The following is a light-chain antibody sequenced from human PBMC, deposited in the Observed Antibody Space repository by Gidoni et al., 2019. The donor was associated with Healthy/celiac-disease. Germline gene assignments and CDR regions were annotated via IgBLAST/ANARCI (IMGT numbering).Light chain of an antibody. CDR2: WAS. CDR3: QQYYSTPLT. CDR1: QSVLYSSNNKNY. V-gene: IGKV4-1*01. J-gene: IGKJ1*01. Sequence: DIVMTQSPDSLAVSLGERANINCKSSQSVLYSSNNKNYLAWYQQKPGQPPKLLIYWASTRESGVPDRFSCSGSGTDFTLTISSLQAEDVAVYYCQQYYSTPLTFGQXTKVEIK.